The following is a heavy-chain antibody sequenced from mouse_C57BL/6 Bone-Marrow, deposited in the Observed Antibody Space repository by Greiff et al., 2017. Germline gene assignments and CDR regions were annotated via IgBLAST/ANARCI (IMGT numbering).Heavy chain of an antibody. CDR1: GFNIKDDY. V-gene: IGHV14-4*01. J-gene: IGHJ3*01. CDR3: TLYWFAY. Sequence: VQLQQSGAELVRPGASVKLSCTASGFNIKDDYMHWVKQRPEQGLEWIGWIDPENGDTEYASKFQGKATITADTSSNTAYLQLSSMTSEDTAVYYCTLYWFAYWGQGTLVTVSA. CDR2: IDPENGDT.